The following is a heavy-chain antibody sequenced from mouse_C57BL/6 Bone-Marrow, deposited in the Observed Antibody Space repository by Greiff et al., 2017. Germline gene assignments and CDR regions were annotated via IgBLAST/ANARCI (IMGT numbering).Heavy chain of an antibody. Sequence: QVQLQQPGAELVMPGASVKLSCKASGYTFTRYWMHWVKQRPGQGLEWIGEIDPSDSYTNYNQKFKGKSTLTVDKSSSTAYMQLSSLTSEDSAVYYCARSSGYDRFAYWGQGTLVTVSA. D-gene: IGHD1-2*01. CDR1: GYTFTRYW. CDR3: ARSSGYDRFAY. V-gene: IGHV1-69*01. J-gene: IGHJ3*01. CDR2: IDPSDSYT.